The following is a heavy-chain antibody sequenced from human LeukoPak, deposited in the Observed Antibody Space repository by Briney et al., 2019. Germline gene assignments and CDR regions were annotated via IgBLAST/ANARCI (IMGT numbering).Heavy chain of an antibody. CDR1: GFTFSSYA. CDR3: AKDTAAADAWGVFDY. Sequence: PGGSLRLSCAASGFTFSSYAMSWVRQAPGKGLEWVSAISGSGGSTYYADSVKGRFTISRDNSKNTPYLQMNSLRAEDTAVYYCAKDTAAADAWGVFDYWGQGTLVTVSS. CDR2: ISGSGGST. V-gene: IGHV3-23*01. D-gene: IGHD3-16*01. J-gene: IGHJ4*02.